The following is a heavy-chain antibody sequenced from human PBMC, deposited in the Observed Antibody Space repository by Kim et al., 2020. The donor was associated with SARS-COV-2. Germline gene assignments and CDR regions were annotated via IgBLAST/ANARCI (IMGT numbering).Heavy chain of an antibody. CDR3: VRDIASNYFDY. Sequence: GGSLRLSCAASGLTFSDYGMHWVRQAPGKGLEWVAVIWHDGGHKFYADSVKGRFTISRDNSKNTLYLQMNRLRAEDTAVYYCVRDIASNYFDYWGQGSLV. CDR2: IWHDGGHK. D-gene: IGHD6-13*01. CDR1: GLTFSDYG. J-gene: IGHJ4*02. V-gene: IGHV3-33*01.